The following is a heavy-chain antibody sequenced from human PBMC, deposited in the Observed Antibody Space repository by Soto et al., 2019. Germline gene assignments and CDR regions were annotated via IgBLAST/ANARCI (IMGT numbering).Heavy chain of an antibody. D-gene: IGHD3-22*01. V-gene: IGHV1-69*13. Sequence: SVKVSCKASGGTFSSYAISWVRQAPGQGLEWMGGIIPIFGTANYAQKFQGRVTITADESTSTAYMELSSLRSEDTAVYYCASVRGFDSSGYYHYYFDYWGQGTLVTVSS. CDR3: ASVRGFDSSGYYHYYFDY. CDR1: GGTFSSYA. J-gene: IGHJ4*02. CDR2: IIPIFGTA.